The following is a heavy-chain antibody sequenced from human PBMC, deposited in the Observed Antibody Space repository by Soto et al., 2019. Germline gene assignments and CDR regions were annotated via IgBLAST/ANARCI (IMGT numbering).Heavy chain of an antibody. Sequence: GGSLRLSCAASGFNFRNYAMSWVRQAPGKGLQWVSVISGSGGSTYYADSVKGRFTISRDNSKNTLYLQMNSLRADDTAVYYCAKGLGYCSGGDCSSNHFDYWGQRTLVTVSS. CDR3: AKGLGYCSGGDCSSNHFDY. CDR2: ISGSGGST. CDR1: GFNFRNYA. V-gene: IGHV3-23*01. J-gene: IGHJ4*02. D-gene: IGHD2-15*01.